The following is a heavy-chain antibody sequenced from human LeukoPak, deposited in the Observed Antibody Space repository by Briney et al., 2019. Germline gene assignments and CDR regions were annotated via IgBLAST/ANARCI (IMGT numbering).Heavy chain of an antibody. CDR3: ARSYYDFWSGYLYYYYYGMDV. D-gene: IGHD3-3*01. CDR1: GFTFSSYA. Sequence: GRSLRLSCAASGFTFSSYAMHWVRQAPGKGLEWVAVISYDGSNKYYADSVKGRFTIPRDNSKNTLYLQMNSLRAEDTAVYYCARSYYDFWSGYLYYYYYGMDVWGQGTTVTVSS. J-gene: IGHJ6*02. CDR2: ISYDGSNK. V-gene: IGHV3-30-3*01.